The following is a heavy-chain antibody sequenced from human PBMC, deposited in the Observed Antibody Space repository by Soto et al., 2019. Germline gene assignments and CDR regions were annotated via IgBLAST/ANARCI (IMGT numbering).Heavy chain of an antibody. CDR1: GGSISSGGYY. D-gene: IGHD5-12*01. CDR2: IYYSGST. J-gene: IGHJ4*02. V-gene: IGHV4-31*03. CDR3: AREGDGYNLEYYFDY. Sequence: QVQLQESGPGLVKPSQTLSLTCTVSGGSISSGGYYWSWIRQHPGKGLEWIGYIYYSGSTYYNPSLKSRVTISVDTSKNQFSLKLSSVTAADTAVYYCAREGDGYNLEYYFDYWGQGTLVTVSS.